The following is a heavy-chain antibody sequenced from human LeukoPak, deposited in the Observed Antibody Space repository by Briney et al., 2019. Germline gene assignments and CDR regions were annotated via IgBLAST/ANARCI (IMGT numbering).Heavy chain of an antibody. V-gene: IGHV4-30-4*07. CDR1: GGSISSGGYS. Sequence: SQTLSLTCAVSGGSISSGGYSWSWIRQPPGKGLEWIGYIYYSGSTYYNPSLKSRVTISVDTSKNQFSQKLSSVTAADTAVYYCAREDGDYGTLDYWGQGTLVTVSS. CDR2: IYYSGST. J-gene: IGHJ4*02. D-gene: IGHD4-17*01. CDR3: AREDGDYGTLDY.